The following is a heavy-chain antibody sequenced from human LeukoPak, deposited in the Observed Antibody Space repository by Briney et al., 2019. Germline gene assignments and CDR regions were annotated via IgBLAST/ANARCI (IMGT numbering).Heavy chain of an antibody. V-gene: IGHV4-39*01. J-gene: IGHJ2*01. CDR2: IYHSGST. CDR1: GGSISGSTYY. CDR3: ARHYPTYEPNWYFDL. Sequence: SETLSLTCTVSGGSISGSTYYWVWIRQPPGKGLEWIGTIYHSGSTHYNPSLKRRVTISLDTSKNQFSLKLTSVTAAHTAVYYCARHYPTYEPNWYFDLWGRGTLVTVSS. D-gene: IGHD3-22*01.